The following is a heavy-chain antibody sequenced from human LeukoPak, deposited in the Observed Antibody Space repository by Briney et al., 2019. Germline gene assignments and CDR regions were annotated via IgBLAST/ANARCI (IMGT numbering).Heavy chain of an antibody. CDR1: GGTFSSYA. Sequence: SVKVSCKASGGTFSSYAISWVRQAPGQGLEWMGGIIPIFGTANYAQKFQGRVTITTDESTSTAYMELSSLRSEDTAVYYCARAGVGKWNDVVAAFDIWGQGTMVTVSS. D-gene: IGHD1-1*01. CDR3: ARAGVGKWNDVVAAFDI. V-gene: IGHV1-69*05. CDR2: IIPIFGTA. J-gene: IGHJ3*02.